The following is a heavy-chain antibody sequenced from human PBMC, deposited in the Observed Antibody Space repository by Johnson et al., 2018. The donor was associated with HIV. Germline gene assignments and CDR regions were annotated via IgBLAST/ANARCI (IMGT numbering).Heavy chain of an antibody. CDR3: ARDGEYCSGGSCSDAFDI. V-gene: IGHV3-74*01. D-gene: IGHD2-15*01. Sequence: VQLVESGGDLVQPGKSLRLSCAASGFTFSSYAMHWVRQAPGKGLVWVSRINGDGSRTSYADSVKGRFTIARDNAKNTLFLEMNSLRAEDKALYYCARDGEYCSGGSCSDAFDIWGQGTMVTVSS. CDR1: GFTFSSYA. J-gene: IGHJ3*02. CDR2: INGDGSRT.